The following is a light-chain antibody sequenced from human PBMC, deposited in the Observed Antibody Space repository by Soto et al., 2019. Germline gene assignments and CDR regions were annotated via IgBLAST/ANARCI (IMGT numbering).Light chain of an antibody. CDR2: DVT. CDR3: SSYTSSNTLV. Sequence: QSVLTQPASLSGSPGQSITISCTGTSSDVGAYNFVSWYQQHPGKAPKLMIYDVTNRPSGVSSRFSGSKSGNTASLAISGLQAEDESDYYCSSYTSSNTLVFGVGTKLTVL. J-gene: IGLJ2*01. V-gene: IGLV2-14*03. CDR1: SSDVGAYNF.